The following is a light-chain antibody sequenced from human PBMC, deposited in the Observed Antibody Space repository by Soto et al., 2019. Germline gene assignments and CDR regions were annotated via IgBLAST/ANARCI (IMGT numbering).Light chain of an antibody. J-gene: IGLJ1*01. V-gene: IGLV1-40*01. Sequence: QSVLTQPPSVSGAPGKRFTISCTGSNSNIGAGYDVHWYQLLPGTAPKLLIYGNSNRPSGVPDRFSGSKSGTSASLAITGLQAEDEADYYCQSYDTSLSALYVFGTGTKVTVL. CDR1: NSNIGAGYD. CDR2: GNS. CDR3: QSYDTSLSALYV.